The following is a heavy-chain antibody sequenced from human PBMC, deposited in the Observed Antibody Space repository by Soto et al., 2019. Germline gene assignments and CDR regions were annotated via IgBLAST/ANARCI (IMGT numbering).Heavy chain of an antibody. D-gene: IGHD6-6*01. CDR1: GGSISSSSYY. V-gene: IGHV4-39*01. Sequence: SETLSLTCTVSGGSISSSSYYWGWIRQPPGKGLEWIGSIYYSGSTYYNPSLKSRVTISVDTSKNQFSLKLSSVTAADTAVYYCARLEYSGMYYFDYWGQGTLVTVSS. CDR3: ARLEYSGMYYFDY. J-gene: IGHJ4*02. CDR2: IYYSGST.